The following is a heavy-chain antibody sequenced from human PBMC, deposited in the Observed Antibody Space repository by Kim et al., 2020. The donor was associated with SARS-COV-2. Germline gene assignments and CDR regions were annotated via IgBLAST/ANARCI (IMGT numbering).Heavy chain of an antibody. CDR1: GFTFSSYG. J-gene: IGHJ4*02. CDR2: ISYDGSNN. D-gene: IGHD2-2*01. V-gene: IGHV3-33*05. CDR3: ARDRAASRSTRGPFDY. Sequence: GGSLRLSCAASGFTFSSYGMHWVRQAPGKGLEWVAVISYDGSNNYYADSVKGRFTISRDNSMNTLYLQMNSLRAEDTAVYSCARDRAASRSTRGPFDYWRQGSLVIVSS.